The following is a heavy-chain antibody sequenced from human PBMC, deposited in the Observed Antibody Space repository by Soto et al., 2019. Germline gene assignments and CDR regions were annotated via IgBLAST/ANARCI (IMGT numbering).Heavy chain of an antibody. Sequence: EVQLVESGGGLIQPGGSLRLSCAASGFTVSSNYMSWVRQAPGKGLEWVSVIYSGGSTYYADSVKGRFTISRDNSKNTLYLQMNSLRAEDTAVYYCARNYYDSGGGFDYWGQRTLVTVSS. D-gene: IGHD3-22*01. CDR2: IYSGGST. V-gene: IGHV3-53*01. CDR1: GFTVSSNY. CDR3: ARNYYDSGGGFDY. J-gene: IGHJ4*02.